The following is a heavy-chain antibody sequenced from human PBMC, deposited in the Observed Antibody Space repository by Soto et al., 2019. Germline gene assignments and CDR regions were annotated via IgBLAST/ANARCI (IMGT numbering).Heavy chain of an antibody. D-gene: IGHD2-15*01. CDR3: ARRVGVAPVYDAYDF. CDR2: ISGGNT. CDR1: GYTFTLYG. V-gene: IGHV1-18*01. J-gene: IGHJ3*01. Sequence: QVQLVQSGAEVKKPGASVKVSCKTSGYTFTLYGVSWVRQAPGQRLEWMGWISGGNTNYAQKFQGRVTMTADISTSTGYMELRSLRSDDTAVYYCARRVGVAPVYDAYDFWGQGTLVTVSS.